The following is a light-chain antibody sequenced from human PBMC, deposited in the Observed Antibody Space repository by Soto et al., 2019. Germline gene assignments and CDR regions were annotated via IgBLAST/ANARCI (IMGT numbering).Light chain of an antibody. J-gene: IGLJ3*02. Sequence: QSVLTQPPSASGTLGQRVTISCSGSSSNIGSNTVNWYQQLPGSAPKVLIYSNHQRPSRVPDRFSGSKSGTSASLAISGLQSEDEADYYCAAWDDSLWVFGGGTQLTVL. CDR2: SNH. CDR1: SSNIGSNT. CDR3: AAWDDSLWV. V-gene: IGLV1-44*01.